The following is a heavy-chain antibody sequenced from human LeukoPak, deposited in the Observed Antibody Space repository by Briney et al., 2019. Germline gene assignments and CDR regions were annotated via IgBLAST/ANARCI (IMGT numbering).Heavy chain of an antibody. CDR1: GYTFTSYY. D-gene: IGHD6-13*01. J-gene: IGHJ4*02. V-gene: IGHV1-46*01. CDR3: GRDAIAAAGSFDY. Sequence: ASVKVSCKASGYTFTSYYMHWVRQAPGQGLEWMGLINPSGGNTRYAQKFQGRVTMTRDTSTTTVYMELSSLRSEDTAVDYCGRDAIAAAGSFDYWGQGTLVIVSS. CDR2: INPSGGNT.